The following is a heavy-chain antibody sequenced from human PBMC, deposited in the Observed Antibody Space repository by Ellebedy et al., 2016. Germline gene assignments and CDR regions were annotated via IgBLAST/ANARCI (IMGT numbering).Heavy chain of an antibody. V-gene: IGHV3-53*05. Sequence: GGSLRLSCAASGLTFSAAWLNWVRQAPGKGLEWVSVLYSGGTTLYADSVKGRFTISRDNSKNTLYLQMNRLKPEDTAVYYCARDVDHSLDYWGQGTLVTVSS. J-gene: IGHJ4*02. CDR2: LYSGGTT. CDR3: ARDVDHSLDY. D-gene: IGHD1-14*01. CDR1: GLTFSAAW.